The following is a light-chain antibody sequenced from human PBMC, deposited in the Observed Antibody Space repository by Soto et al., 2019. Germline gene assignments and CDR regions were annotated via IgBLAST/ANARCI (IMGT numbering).Light chain of an antibody. J-gene: IGLJ3*02. Sequence: QSVLTQPRSASGTPGQRVTISCSGSSSNVGSNFVYWYQQLPGTAPKLLIYRNNQRPSGVPDRFSGSKSGTSASLAISGLPSEDEADYYCAAWEDSLSGWVFGGGTKVTVL. CDR2: RNN. CDR1: SSNVGSNF. V-gene: IGLV1-47*01. CDR3: AAWEDSLSGWV.